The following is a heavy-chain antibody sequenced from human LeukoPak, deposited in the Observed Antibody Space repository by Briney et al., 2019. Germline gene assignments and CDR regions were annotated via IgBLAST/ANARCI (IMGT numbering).Heavy chain of an antibody. CDR2: INTNTGNP. CDR3: ARKSENLVVIIDAFDI. J-gene: IGHJ3*02. CDR1: GYTFTSYA. D-gene: IGHD3-22*01. Sequence: ASVTVSCKASGYTFTSYAMNWVRQAPGQGLEWMGWINTNTGNPTYAQGFTGRFVFSLDTSVSTAYLQISSLKAEDTAVYYCARKSENLVVIIDAFDIWGQGTMVTVSS. V-gene: IGHV7-4-1*02.